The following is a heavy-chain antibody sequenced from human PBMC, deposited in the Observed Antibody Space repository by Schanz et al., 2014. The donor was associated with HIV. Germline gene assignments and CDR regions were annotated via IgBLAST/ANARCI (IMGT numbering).Heavy chain of an antibody. CDR2: ISYDGSNK. V-gene: IGHV3-30*04. CDR1: GFTFGDYP. CDR3: ARDSSLAVADHWYLDL. Sequence: VQLVESGGGLVKPGRSLRLSCTASGFTFGDYPMSWFRQAPGKGLEWVAVISYDGSNKKYADSVKGRFTISRDNSKNTLYLQMKSLRPEDTAVYYCARDSSLAVADHWYLDLWGRGTLVTVSS. J-gene: IGHJ2*01. D-gene: IGHD6-19*01.